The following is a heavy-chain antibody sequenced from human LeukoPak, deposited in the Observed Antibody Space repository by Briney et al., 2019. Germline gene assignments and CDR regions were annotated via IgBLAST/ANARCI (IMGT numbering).Heavy chain of an antibody. J-gene: IGHJ4*02. Sequence: ASVKVSCKASGYTFTSYDINWVRQATGQGLEWMGWMNPNSGNTGYAQKFQGRVTITRNTSISTAYMELSSLRSEDTAVYYCARGSIVATTEFDYCGQGTLVTVSS. V-gene: IGHV1-8*03. CDR1: GYTFTSYD. D-gene: IGHD5-12*01. CDR3: ARGSIVATTEFDY. CDR2: MNPNSGNT.